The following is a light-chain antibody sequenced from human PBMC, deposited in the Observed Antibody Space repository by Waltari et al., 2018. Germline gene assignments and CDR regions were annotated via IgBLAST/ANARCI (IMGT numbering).Light chain of an antibody. Sequence: QSLVHSEGNTYLNWFHQRPGQSPRRLIYKISNRDSGVPDRFSGSGSGTDFTLKISRVEAEDVGVYYCMQAAHWPKTFGQGTKVEIK. V-gene: IGKV2-30*02. CDR3: MQAAHWPKT. CDR1: QSLVHSEGNTY. CDR2: KIS. J-gene: IGKJ1*01.